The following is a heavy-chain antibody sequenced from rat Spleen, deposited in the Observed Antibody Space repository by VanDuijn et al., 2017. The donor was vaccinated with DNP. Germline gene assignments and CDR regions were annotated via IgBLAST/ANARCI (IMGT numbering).Heavy chain of an antibody. J-gene: IGHJ2*01. CDR2: ISDDGGST. CDR3: ARLNTADYFDY. Sequence: EVQLVQSGGGLVQPGRSLKLSCAASGFTFSDYYMAWVRQAPTKGLEWVASISDDGGSTYYRDSVKGRFTISRENAKGSLYLQMDSLRSEDTATYYCARLNTADYFDYWGQGVMVTVSS. V-gene: IGHV5-20*01. D-gene: IGHD4-1*01. CDR1: GFTFSDYY.